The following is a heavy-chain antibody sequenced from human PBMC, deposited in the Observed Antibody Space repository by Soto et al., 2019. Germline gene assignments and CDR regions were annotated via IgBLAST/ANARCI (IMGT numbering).Heavy chain of an antibody. CDR2: ISGSGGST. D-gene: IGHD2-2*02. Sequence: GGSLRLSCAASGFTFSSYAMSWFRQAPGKGLEWVSAISGSGGSTYYADSVKGRFTISRDNSKNTLYLQMNSLRAEDPAVYYCAKDLSLYCSSTSCYMDYGMDVWGQGTTVTVSS. CDR3: AKDLSLYCSSTSCYMDYGMDV. J-gene: IGHJ6*02. V-gene: IGHV3-23*01. CDR1: GFTFSSYA.